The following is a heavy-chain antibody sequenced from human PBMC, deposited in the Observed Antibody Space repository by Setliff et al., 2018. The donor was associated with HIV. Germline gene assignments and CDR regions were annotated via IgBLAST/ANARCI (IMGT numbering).Heavy chain of an antibody. Sequence: SVKVSCKASGGTFSSYGVNWVRQAPGQGLEWMGGIFPFFGSANYAQKFQGRVAITADVSTSTIYMELSSLTSEDTAVYYCARGADGDYRYYMDVWGRGTTVTVSS. V-gene: IGHV1-69*13. CDR2: IFPFFGSA. CDR3: ARGADGDYRYYMDV. J-gene: IGHJ6*03. D-gene: IGHD4-17*01. CDR1: GGTFSSYG.